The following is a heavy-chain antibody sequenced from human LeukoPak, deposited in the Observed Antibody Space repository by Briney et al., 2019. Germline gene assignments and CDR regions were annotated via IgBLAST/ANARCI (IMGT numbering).Heavy chain of an antibody. CDR3: ARRGLIAAAVKYWFDP. CDR2: INHSGST. CDR1: GGSFSGYY. D-gene: IGHD6-13*01. V-gene: IGHV4-34*01. J-gene: IGHJ5*02. Sequence: PSETLSLTCAVYGGSFSGYYWSWIRQPPGKGLGWIGEINHSGSTNYNPSLKSRVTISVDTSKNQFSLKLSSVTAADTAVYYCARRGLIAAAVKYWFDPWGQGTLVTVSS.